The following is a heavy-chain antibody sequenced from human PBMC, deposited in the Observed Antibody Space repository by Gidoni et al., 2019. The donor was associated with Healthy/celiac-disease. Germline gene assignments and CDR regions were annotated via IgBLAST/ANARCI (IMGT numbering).Heavy chain of an antibody. Sequence: GYYWSWIRQPPGKGLEWTGEINHSGSTNYNPSLKSRVTISVDTAKNQFSLKLSSVTAADTAVYYCARGPSNRDGYNYRWFDPWGQGTLVNVSS. CDR1: GYY. V-gene: IGHV4-34*01. D-gene: IGHD5-12*01. CDR2: INHSGST. CDR3: ARGPSNRDGYNYRWFDP. J-gene: IGHJ5*02.